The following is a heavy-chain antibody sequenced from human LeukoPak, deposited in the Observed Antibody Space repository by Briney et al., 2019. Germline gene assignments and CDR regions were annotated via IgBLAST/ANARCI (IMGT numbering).Heavy chain of an antibody. CDR1: GLTFSSYA. V-gene: IGHV3-23*01. Sequence: GGSLRLSCVASGLTFSSYAFTWVRQAPGGGLEWVSGISAGADAYYADSVKGRFIISRDNSKNTVHLQMNTLRADDTAVYSCAKYRSGGYWASTMYYLDTWGQGILVTVSS. CDR3: AKYRSGGYWASTMYYLDT. CDR2: ISAGADA. J-gene: IGHJ4*02. D-gene: IGHD3-10*01.